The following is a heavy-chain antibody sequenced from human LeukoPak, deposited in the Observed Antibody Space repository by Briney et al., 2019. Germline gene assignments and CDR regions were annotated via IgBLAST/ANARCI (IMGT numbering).Heavy chain of an antibody. J-gene: IGHJ3*02. D-gene: IGHD4-11*01. CDR3: ARGRDYSNYQGAFDI. Sequence: ASVKVSCKASGYTFTGYYMHWVRQAPGQGLEWMGIINPSGGSTSYAQKFQGRVTMTRDTSTSAVYMELSSLRSEDAAVYYCARGRDYSNYQGAFDIWGQGTMVTVSS. CDR1: GYTFTGYY. V-gene: IGHV1-46*01. CDR2: INPSGGST.